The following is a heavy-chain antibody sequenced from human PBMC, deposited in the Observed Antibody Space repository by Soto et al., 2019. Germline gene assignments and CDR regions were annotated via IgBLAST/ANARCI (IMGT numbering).Heavy chain of an antibody. CDR1: GFSFSSYG. CDR2: ISYDGNNE. CDR3: AKDPSTTSTWYLPPDY. Sequence: HPGGSLRLSCAASGFSFSSYGMHWVRQAPPGKGLEWVAGISYDGNNEYYGDSVKGRFTISRDNSKNTLYLQMNSLRAEDTAVYYCAKDPSTTSTWYLPPDYWGQGALVTVSS. J-gene: IGHJ4*02. D-gene: IGHD6-13*01. V-gene: IGHV3-30*18.